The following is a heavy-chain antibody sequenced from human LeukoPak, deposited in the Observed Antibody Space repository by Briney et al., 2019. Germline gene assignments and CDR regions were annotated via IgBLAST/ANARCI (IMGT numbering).Heavy chain of an antibody. CDR3: ARDPVDNYDYVWGSYRYRPYYFDY. Sequence: ASVKVSCKASGYTFTSYYMHWVRQAPGQGLEWMGIINPSGGSTSYAQKFQGRVTITADKSTSTAYMELSSLRSEDTAVYYCARDPVDNYDYVWGSYRYRPYYFDYWGQGTLVTVSS. CDR1: GYTFTSYY. V-gene: IGHV1-46*01. CDR2: INPSGGST. D-gene: IGHD3-16*02. J-gene: IGHJ4*02.